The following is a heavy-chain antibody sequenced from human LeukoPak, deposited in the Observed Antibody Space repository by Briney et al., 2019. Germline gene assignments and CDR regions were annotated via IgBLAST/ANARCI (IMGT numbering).Heavy chain of an antibody. Sequence: GGSLRLSCAASGFTFSSYAMSWVRQAPGKGLEWVANIKQDGSEKYYVASVKGRFSISRDNAKNSLYLQMNSLRAEDTAVYYCAREGYSSSSEIDHWGQGTLVTVSS. V-gene: IGHV3-7*01. CDR3: AREGYSSSSEIDH. CDR2: IKQDGSEK. CDR1: GFTFSSYA. D-gene: IGHD6-6*01. J-gene: IGHJ4*02.